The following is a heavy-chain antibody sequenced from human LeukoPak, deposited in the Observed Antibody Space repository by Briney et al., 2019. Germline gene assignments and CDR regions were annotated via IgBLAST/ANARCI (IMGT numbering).Heavy chain of an antibody. J-gene: IGHJ5*02. D-gene: IGHD6-19*01. CDR3: ARDLKDSSGFDP. V-gene: IGHV4-59*12. CDR2: FFYSGST. Sequence: SETLSLTCTVSGGSISSYYWSWIRQPPGKGLEWIGCFFYSGSTNYNPSLRSRVTISVDTSKNQFSLKLSSVTAADTAVYYCARDLKDSSGFDPWGQGTLVTVSS. CDR1: GGSISSYY.